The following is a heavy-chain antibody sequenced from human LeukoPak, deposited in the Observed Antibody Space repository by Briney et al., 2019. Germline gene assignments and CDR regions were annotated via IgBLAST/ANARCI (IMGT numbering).Heavy chain of an antibody. CDR2: IIPILGIA. D-gene: IGHD3-16*02. J-gene: IGHJ4*02. V-gene: IGHV1-69*04. CDR3: ARSVTFYDYVWGSYRYSARFDY. CDR1: GGTFSSYA. Sequence: SVKVSCKASGGTFSSYAISWVRQAPGQGLEWMGRIIPILGIANYAQKFQGRVTITADKSTSTAYMELSSLRSEDTAVYYCARSVTFYDYVWGSYRYSARFDYWGQGTLVTVYS.